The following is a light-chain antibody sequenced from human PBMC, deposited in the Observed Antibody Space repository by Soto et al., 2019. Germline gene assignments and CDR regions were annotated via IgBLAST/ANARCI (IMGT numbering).Light chain of an antibody. CDR3: QQYGSSGT. Sequence: EIVLTQSPATLSLSPGERSTLSCRASQSVSTYLAWYQQKPGQAPRLLIYDASNRATGIPDRFSGSGSGTASTLPISRLEPEDFAVYYCQQYGSSGTFGQGTKVDIK. V-gene: IGKV3-20*01. J-gene: IGKJ1*01. CDR1: QSVSTY. CDR2: DAS.